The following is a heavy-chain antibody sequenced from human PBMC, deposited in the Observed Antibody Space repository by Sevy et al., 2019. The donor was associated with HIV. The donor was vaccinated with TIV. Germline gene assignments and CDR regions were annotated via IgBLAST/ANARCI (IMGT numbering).Heavy chain of an antibody. Sequence: ASVKVSCKASGDIFTNNYIHWVRQAPGQGLEWMGMVDPSAGNTTYAQKFQGRVTMARETSTSILYMDLSSLRSEDTAVYYCVRADPDQHFDSWGQGTLVTVSS. J-gene: IGHJ4*02. CDR1: GDIFTNNY. CDR3: VRADPDQHFDS. V-gene: IGHV1-46*01. CDR2: VDPSAGNT.